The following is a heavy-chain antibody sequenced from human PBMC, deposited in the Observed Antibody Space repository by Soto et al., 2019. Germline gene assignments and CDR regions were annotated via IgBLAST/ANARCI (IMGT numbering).Heavy chain of an antibody. J-gene: IGHJ6*02. CDR1: GGSISSGGYY. Sequence: QVQLQESGPGLVKPSQTLSLTCTVSGGSISSGGYYWSWIRQHPGKGLEWIGYIYYSGSTYYNPSLKSRVTVAVDTSKNQFSLKLSSVTAADPAVYYCARGTWCTIFGVVTFWGQGTTVTVSS. CDR2: IYYSGST. D-gene: IGHD3-3*01. CDR3: ARGTWCTIFGVVTF. V-gene: IGHV4-31*03.